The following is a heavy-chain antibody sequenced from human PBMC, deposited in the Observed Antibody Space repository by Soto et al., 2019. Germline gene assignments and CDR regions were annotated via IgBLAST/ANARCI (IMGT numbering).Heavy chain of an antibody. CDR3: ARTPSVNYAYGAFDI. J-gene: IGHJ3*02. CDR1: GGTFSSYA. Sequence: GASVKVSCKASGGTFSSYAISWVRQAPGQGLEWMGGIIPIFGTANYAQKFQGRVTITADESTSTAYMELSSLRSEDTAVYYCARTPSVNYAYGAFDIWGQGTMVTVSS. CDR2: IIPIFGTA. D-gene: IGHD3-16*01. V-gene: IGHV1-69*13.